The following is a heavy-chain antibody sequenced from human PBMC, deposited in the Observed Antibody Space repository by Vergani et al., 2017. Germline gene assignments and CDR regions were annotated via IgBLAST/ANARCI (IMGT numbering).Heavy chain of an antibody. Sequence: QVQLVESGGGVVQPGRSLRLSCAASGVTFNQYSMHWVRQAPGKGLEWVAVTWDDGNNKQDADSVKGRFTISRDNSKSTMYLQMNSLRDEDTGVYYCARDLRLLYNRFDPWGQGTLVTVSS. CDR2: TWDDGNNK. CDR1: GVTFNQYS. CDR3: ARDLRLLYNRFDP. J-gene: IGHJ5*02. D-gene: IGHD1-14*01. V-gene: IGHV3-33*01.